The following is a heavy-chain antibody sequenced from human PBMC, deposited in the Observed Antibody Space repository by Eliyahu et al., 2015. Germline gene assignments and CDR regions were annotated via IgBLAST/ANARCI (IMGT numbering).Heavy chain of an antibody. CDR1: GYTFSIYY. Sequence: QVQLVQSGAEVKRPGASVRLSCKASGYTFSIYYMHWVRQAPGQGLEWVGIINPSRGSTFYAQKFQGRTRMTRDTSTTTVYMELSSLRSDDTAVYYCARDLKADYGDYSPRYWGQGTLVTVSS. D-gene: IGHD4-17*01. J-gene: IGHJ4*02. CDR2: INPSRGST. CDR3: ARDLKADYGDYSPRY. V-gene: IGHV1-46*01.